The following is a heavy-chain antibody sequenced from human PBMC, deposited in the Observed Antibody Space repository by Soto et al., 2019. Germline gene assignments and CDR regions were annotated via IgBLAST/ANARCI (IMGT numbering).Heavy chain of an antibody. J-gene: IGHJ5*02. CDR3: ARESTGSYISWFDP. V-gene: IGHV3-33*01. Sequence: QVQLVESGGGVVQPGRSLRLSCAASGFTFSSYGMHWVRQAPGKGLEWVAVIWYDGSNKYYADSVKGRFTISRDNSKNTLYLRMNSLRAEDTAVYYCARESTGSYISWFDPWGQGTLVTVSS. CDR1: GFTFSSYG. CDR2: IWYDGSNK. D-gene: IGHD3-10*01.